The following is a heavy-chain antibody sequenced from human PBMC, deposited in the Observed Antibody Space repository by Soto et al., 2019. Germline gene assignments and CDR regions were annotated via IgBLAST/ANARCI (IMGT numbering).Heavy chain of an antibody. D-gene: IGHD2-21*01. CDR1: GFTFSSYG. CDR3: AKDIHSARVIASYFDY. CDR2: ISYDGSNK. J-gene: IGHJ4*02. Sequence: QVQLVESGGGVVQPGRSLRLSCAASGFTFSSYGMHWVRQAPGKGLEWVAVISYDGSNKYYADSVKGRFTISRDNSKNTLYLQMNSVRAEDTAVYYCAKDIHSARVIASYFDYWGQGTLVTVSS. V-gene: IGHV3-30*18.